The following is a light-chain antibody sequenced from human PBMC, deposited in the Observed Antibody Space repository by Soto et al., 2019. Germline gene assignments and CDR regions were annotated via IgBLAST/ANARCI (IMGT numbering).Light chain of an antibody. V-gene: IGKV1-39*01. CDR3: QQSSSTPPLT. J-gene: IGKJ4*01. CDR1: QSISSY. Sequence: DIQMTQSPSSLSASVGDRVTITCRASQSISSYLNWYQQKPGKAPKLLIYAASSLQSGVPSRFSCSGSVTDFTLTISSLQPEDFATYYCQQSSSTPPLTFGGGTKVEIK. CDR2: AAS.